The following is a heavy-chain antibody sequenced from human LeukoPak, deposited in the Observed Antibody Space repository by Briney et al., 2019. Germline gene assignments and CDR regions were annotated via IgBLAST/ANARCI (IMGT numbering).Heavy chain of an antibody. CDR2: IYHSGST. CDR3: ASVPLRSQYYYDKFDY. D-gene: IGHD3-22*01. J-gene: IGHJ4*02. V-gene: IGHV4-39*07. Sequence: SETLSLTCTVSGDSITSNPYYWGWIRQPPGTGLEWIGSIYHSGSTYYNPSLKSRVTISVDTSKNQFSLKLSPVTAADTAVYYCASVPLRSQYYYDKFDYWGQGTLVTVSS. CDR1: GDSITSNPYY.